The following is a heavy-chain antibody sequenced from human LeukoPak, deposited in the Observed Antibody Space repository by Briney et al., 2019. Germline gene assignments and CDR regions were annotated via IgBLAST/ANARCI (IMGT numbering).Heavy chain of an antibody. CDR2: IIPIFGTA. CDR1: GGTFSSYA. D-gene: IGHD2-21*02. J-gene: IGHJ4*02. CDR3: ARSYCGGDCYSQADY. Sequence: SVKVSCKASGGTFSSYAISWVRQAPGQGLEWMGGIIPIFGTANYAQKFQGRVTITADESTSTAYMELSRLRSDDTAVYCCARSYCGGDCYSQADYWGQGTLVTVSS. V-gene: IGHV1-69*13.